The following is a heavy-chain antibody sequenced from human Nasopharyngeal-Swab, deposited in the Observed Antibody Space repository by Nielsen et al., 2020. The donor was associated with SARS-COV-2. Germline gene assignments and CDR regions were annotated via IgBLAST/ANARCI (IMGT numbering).Heavy chain of an antibody. D-gene: IGHD2-2*01. CDR2: LRYDESNK. CDR1: GFIFSNYA. J-gene: IGHJ4*02. CDR3: AKEECPGISCIRGFDY. Sequence: GGSLRLSCAASGFIFSNYAMQWVRQAPGKGLEWVAFLRYDESNKRYADSVKGRFTISRDNSKNALYLEMNSLRAEDTAVYYCAKEECPGISCIRGFDYWGQGTLVTVSS. V-gene: IGHV3-30*02.